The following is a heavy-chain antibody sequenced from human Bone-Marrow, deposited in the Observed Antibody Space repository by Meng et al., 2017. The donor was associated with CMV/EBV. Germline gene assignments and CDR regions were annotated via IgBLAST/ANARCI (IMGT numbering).Heavy chain of an antibody. CDR3: ARVMSRGFPRYCSSTSCDKRGMDV. Sequence: SEKVSCKASGGTFSSYAISWVRQAPGQGLEWMGGIIPIFGTANYAQKFQGRVTITSDRSVSTAYMELSSLRSDDTAVYYCARVMSRGFPRYCSSTSCDKRGMDVWGQGTTVTVSS. CDR1: GGTFSSYA. V-gene: IGHV1-69*05. J-gene: IGHJ6*02. D-gene: IGHD2-2*02. CDR2: IIPIFGTA.